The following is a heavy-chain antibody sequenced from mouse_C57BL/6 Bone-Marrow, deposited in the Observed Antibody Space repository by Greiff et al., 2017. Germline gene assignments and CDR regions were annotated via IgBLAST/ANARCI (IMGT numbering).Heavy chain of an antibody. V-gene: IGHV1-64*01. CDR1: GYTFTSYW. CDR3: ADYYGSSPGFAY. J-gene: IGHJ3*01. Sequence: QVQLQQPGAELVKPGASVKLSCKASGYTFTSYWMHWVKQRPGQGLEWIGMIHPNSGSTNYNEKFKSKATLTVDKSSSTAYMQLSSLTSEDSAVYYCADYYGSSPGFAYWGQGTLVTVSA. D-gene: IGHD1-1*01. CDR2: IHPNSGST.